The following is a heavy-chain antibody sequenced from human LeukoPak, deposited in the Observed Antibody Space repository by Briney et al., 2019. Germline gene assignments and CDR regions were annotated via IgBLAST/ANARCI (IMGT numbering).Heavy chain of an antibody. V-gene: IGHV3-7*01. J-gene: IGHJ4*02. CDR2: IKQDGSEK. Sequence: GGSLRLSCAASGFNFSSYWMSWVRQAPGKGLEWVANIKQDGSEKYYVDSVKGRFAISRDNAKNSLYLQMNSLRAEDTAVYYCARGPDYGDSWGQGTLVTVSS. CDR3: ARGPDYGDS. CDR1: GFNFSSYW.